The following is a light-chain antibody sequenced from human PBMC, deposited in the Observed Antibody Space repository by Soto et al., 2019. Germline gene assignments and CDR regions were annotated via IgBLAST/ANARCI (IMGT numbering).Light chain of an antibody. V-gene: IGKV3-11*01. CDR1: QSVSSY. CDR2: DAS. Sequence: EIVLTQSPATLSLSPGERATLSCRASQSVSSYLAWYQQKPGQAPRLLIYDASNRATGIPARFSGSGSGTDFTLTISSLEPEDFAVYYCRQRGNLPWTYGQGTKVEIK. J-gene: IGKJ1*01. CDR3: RQRGNLPWT.